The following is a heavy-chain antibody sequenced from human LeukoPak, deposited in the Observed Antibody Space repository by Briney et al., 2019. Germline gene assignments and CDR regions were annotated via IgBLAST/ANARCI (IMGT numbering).Heavy chain of an antibody. CDR3: VKGWEQWLVGGYFDY. Sequence: PGGSLRLSCSASGFTFSSYAMHWVRQAPGKGLEYVSAISSNGGSIYYADSVKGRFTISRDNSKNTLYLQMSSLRAEDTAVYYCVKGWEQWLVGGYFDYWGQGTLVTVSS. V-gene: IGHV3-64D*09. CDR1: GFTFSSYA. D-gene: IGHD6-19*01. CDR2: ISSNGGSI. J-gene: IGHJ4*02.